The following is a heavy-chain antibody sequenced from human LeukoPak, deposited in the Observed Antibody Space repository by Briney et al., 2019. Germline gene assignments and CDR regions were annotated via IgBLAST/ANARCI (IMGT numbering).Heavy chain of an antibody. V-gene: IGHV3-30-3*01. CDR2: ISYDGSNK. CDR3: AKDERNWNYNLASQTYD. J-gene: IGHJ4*02. D-gene: IGHD1-7*01. CDR1: GFTFSSYA. Sequence: GRSLRLSCAASGFTFSSYAMHWVRQAPGKGLEWVAVISYDGSNKYYADSVKGRFTISRDNSKNTLYLQMSSLRAEDTAVYYCAKDERNWNYNLASQTYDWGQGTLVTVSS.